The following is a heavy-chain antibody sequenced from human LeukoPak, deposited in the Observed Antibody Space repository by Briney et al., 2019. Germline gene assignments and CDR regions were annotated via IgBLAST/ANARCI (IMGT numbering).Heavy chain of an antibody. CDR2: ISAYNGNT. D-gene: IGHD3-22*01. V-gene: IGHV1-18*01. CDR1: GYTFTDYG. Sequence: ASVKVSCKASGYTFTDYGITWVRQAPGQGLEWMGWISAYNGNTNYAQKLQGRVTMTTDTSTSTVYMELRSLRSDDTAVYYCARDRADLYYDSSGYYYSYWGQGTLVTVSS. CDR3: ARDRADLYYDSSGYYYSY. J-gene: IGHJ4*02.